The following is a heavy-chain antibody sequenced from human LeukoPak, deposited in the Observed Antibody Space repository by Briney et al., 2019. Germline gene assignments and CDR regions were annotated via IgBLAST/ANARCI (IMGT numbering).Heavy chain of an antibody. J-gene: IGHJ4*02. D-gene: IGHD3-10*01. CDR3: ARASGSGSSFDY. CDR2: IYYSGST. CDR1: GGSISSSSYY. Sequence: SETLSLTCTVSGGSISSSSYYWGWIRQPPGKGLEWIGSIYYSGSTYYNPSLKSRVTISVDTSKNQFSLKLSSVTAADTAVYYCARASGSGSSFDYWGQGTLVTVSS. V-gene: IGHV4-39*07.